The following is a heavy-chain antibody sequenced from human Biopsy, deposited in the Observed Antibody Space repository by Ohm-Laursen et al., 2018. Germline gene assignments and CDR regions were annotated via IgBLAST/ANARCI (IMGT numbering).Heavy chain of an antibody. CDR2: IFYSGII. CDR3: ARHPTGFWFDP. CDR1: GGSVSSNTNY. Sequence: TLSLTCTVSGGSVSSNTNYWAWIRQPPGKGLGWIGSIFYSGIIYYNPSLKSRVSISVDTSKNQFSLNLNSVTAADTAVYYCARHPTGFWFDPWGQGTLVIVSS. J-gene: IGHJ5*02. V-gene: IGHV4-39*01.